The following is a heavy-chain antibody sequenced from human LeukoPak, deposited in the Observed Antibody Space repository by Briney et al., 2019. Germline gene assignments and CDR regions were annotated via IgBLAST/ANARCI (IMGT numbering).Heavy chain of an antibody. D-gene: IGHD4-17*01. CDR1: GYTFTSYY. J-gene: IGHJ6*03. CDR2: INPSGGST. V-gene: IGHV1-46*01. Sequence: ASVKVSCKASGYTFTSYYMHWVRQAPGKGLEGMGIINPSGGSTHYGQKFHCRVPMTSHTSTTTLYTKLTILISWDTPVYYCATDRGGDYARGRYYYYYSMDVWGQGTTVTVSS. CDR3: ATDRGGDYARGRYYYYYSMDV.